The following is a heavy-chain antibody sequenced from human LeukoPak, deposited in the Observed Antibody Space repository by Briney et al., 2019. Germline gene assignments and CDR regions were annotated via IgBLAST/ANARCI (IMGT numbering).Heavy chain of an antibody. V-gene: IGHV4-4*07. CDR1: GGSISSYY. D-gene: IGHD1-26*01. CDR3: ATGAGDFEH. J-gene: IGHJ4*02. Sequence: SETLSLTCTVSGGSISSYYWSWIRQPARKGLEWIGRFCTTGSTNYSPSLKSRVTMSVDTSKNQFSLNLISVTAADTAVYYCATGAGDFEHWGQGILVTVSS. CDR2: FCTTGST.